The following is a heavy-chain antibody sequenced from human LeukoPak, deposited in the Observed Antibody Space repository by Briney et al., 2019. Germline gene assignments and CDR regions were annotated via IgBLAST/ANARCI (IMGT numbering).Heavy chain of an antibody. CDR1: GFTFSSYV. V-gene: IGHV3-23*01. J-gene: IGHJ4*02. CDR3: AKERGVVVVAATADY. CDR2: ISGSGGST. D-gene: IGHD2-15*01. Sequence: GGSLRLSCAASGFTFSSYVMSWVRQAPGEGLEWVSAISGSGGSTYYADSVKGRFTISRDNSKNTLYLQMNRLRAEDTAVYYCAKERGVVVVAATADYWGQGTLVTVSS.